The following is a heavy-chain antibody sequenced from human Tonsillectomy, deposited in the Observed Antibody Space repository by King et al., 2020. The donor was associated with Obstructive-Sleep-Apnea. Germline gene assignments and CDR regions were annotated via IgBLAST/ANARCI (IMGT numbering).Heavy chain of an antibody. CDR1: GGSISSNSYC. CDR3: ARDTRDNGGGHGFDI. D-gene: IGHD7-27*01. Sequence: QLQESGPGLVKPSETLSLTCTVSGGSISSNSYCWGWIRQPPGKGLEWIGNMFYSGSTYYNPSLKSRVTISVDTSKNQFSLKLSSVTAADTAVYYCARDTRDNGGGHGFDIWGQGTMVTVSS. V-gene: IGHV4-39*07. CDR2: MFYSGST. J-gene: IGHJ3*02.